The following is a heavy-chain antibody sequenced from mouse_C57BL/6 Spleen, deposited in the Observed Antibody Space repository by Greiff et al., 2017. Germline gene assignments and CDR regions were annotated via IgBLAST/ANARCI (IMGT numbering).Heavy chain of an antibody. CDR1: GYSFTSYY. V-gene: IGHV1-66*01. Sequence: VQLQQSGPELVKPGASVKISCKASGYSFTSYYIHWVKQRPGQGLEWIGWIYPGSGNTKYNEKFKGKATLTADTSSSTAYMQLSSLTSEDSAVYYVSRRGRYSNSYAMDYWGQGTSVTVSS. CDR2: IYPGSGNT. J-gene: IGHJ4*01. D-gene: IGHD2-5*01. CDR3: SRRGRYSNSYAMDY.